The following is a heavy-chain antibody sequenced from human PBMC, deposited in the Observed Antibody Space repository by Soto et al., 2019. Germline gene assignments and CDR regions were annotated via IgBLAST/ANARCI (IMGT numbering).Heavy chain of an antibody. CDR2: IYWNNDK. CDR3: ARYGTAMVTRGFGY. D-gene: IGHD5-18*01. V-gene: IGHV2-5*01. Sequence: PMLVNRTQTLTVTCTFAGFALSTIGAGVGWVRQPRGKALESLAFIYWNNDKPCSPSRKSRLSITKDPSKNQVVLTVTNMDPADTATYYWARYGTAMVTRGFGYCAQGTLGTV. CDR1: GFALSTIGAG. J-gene: IGHJ4*02.